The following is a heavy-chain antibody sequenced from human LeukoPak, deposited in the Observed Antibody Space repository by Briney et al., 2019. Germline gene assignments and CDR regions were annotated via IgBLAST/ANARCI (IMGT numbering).Heavy chain of an antibody. CDR2: IIPIFGTA. V-gene: IGHV1-69*13. J-gene: IGHJ4*02. D-gene: IGHD3-22*01. CDR3: ARGEGYYYDSSGYYVPFDY. CDR1: GGTFSSYA. Sequence: GASVKVSCKASGGTFSSYAISWVRQAPGQGLEWMGGIIPIFGTANYAQKFQGRVTITADESTSTAYMELSSLRSEDTAVYYCARGEGYYYDSSGYYVPFDYWGQGTLVTVSS.